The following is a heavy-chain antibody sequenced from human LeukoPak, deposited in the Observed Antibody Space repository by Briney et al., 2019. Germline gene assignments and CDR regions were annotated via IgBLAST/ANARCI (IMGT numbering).Heavy chain of an antibody. CDR1: GGSFSGYY. CDR3: ARGAVLRFLEWLSSSSNYYYYGMDV. CDR2: INHSGST. J-gene: IGHJ6*02. V-gene: IGHV4-34*01. Sequence: SETLSLTCAVYGGSFSGYYWSWIRQPPGKGLEWIGEINHSGSTNYNPSLKSRVTISVDTSKNQFSLKLSSVTAADTAVYYCARGAVLRFLEWLSSSSNYYYYGMDVWGQGTTVTVSS. D-gene: IGHD3-3*01.